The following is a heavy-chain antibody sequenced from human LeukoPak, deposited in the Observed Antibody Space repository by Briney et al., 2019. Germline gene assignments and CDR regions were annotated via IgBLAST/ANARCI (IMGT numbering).Heavy chain of an antibody. D-gene: IGHD2-15*01. CDR2: ISSSGGNT. V-gene: IGHV3-23*01. CDR1: GFTFSSYA. J-gene: IGHJ4*02. Sequence: GGSLRLSCAASGFTFSSYAMSWVRQAPGKGLEWVSSISSSGGNTYYAGSVRGRFTISRDNSKNTLHLQMNSLRAEDTAVYFCATLNTPFDYWGQGILVTVSP. CDR3: ATLNTPFDY.